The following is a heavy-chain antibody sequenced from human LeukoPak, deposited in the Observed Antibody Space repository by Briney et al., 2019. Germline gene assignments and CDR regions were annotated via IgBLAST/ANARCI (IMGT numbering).Heavy chain of an antibody. CDR2: IAFDGSKK. CDR3: ARGNSVSYYYYGLDV. CDR1: GFTFNTYA. V-gene: IGHV3-30*04. J-gene: IGHJ6*02. Sequence: GGSLRLSCAASGFTFNTYAMHWVRQAPGKGLEWVSVIAFDGSKKYYADSVTGRFTISRDNSKNTLYLQMNGLRPEDTAVYYCARGNSVSYYYYGLDVWGQGTTVTVSS. D-gene: IGHD5/OR15-5a*01.